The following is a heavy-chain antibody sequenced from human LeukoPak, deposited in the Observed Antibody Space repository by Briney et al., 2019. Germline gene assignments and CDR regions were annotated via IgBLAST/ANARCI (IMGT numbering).Heavy chain of an antibody. CDR1: GFTFSSYS. CDR2: ISSSSSYI. CDR3: ARDAKADKIFGVVSGYYGMDV. Sequence: GGSLRLSCAASGFTFSSYSMNWVRQAPVKGLEWVSSISSSSSYIYYADSVKGRFTISRDNAKNSLYLQMNSLRAEDTAVYYCARDAKADKIFGVVSGYYGMDVWGQGTTVTVSS. J-gene: IGHJ6*02. V-gene: IGHV3-21*01. D-gene: IGHD3-3*01.